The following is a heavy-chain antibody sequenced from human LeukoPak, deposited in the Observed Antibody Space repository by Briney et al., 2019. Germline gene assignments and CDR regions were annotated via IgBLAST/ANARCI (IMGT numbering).Heavy chain of an antibody. V-gene: IGHV3-20*04. Sequence: GGSLRLSCEASGFTFDDYGMSWVRQAPGKGLEWVSGINWKGNSTGYADSVKGRFTISRDNAKNSLYLQMNSLRAEDTALYYCARHPVGSTRCYNWPWFDPWGQGTLVTVSS. J-gene: IGHJ5*02. CDR3: ARHPVGSTRCYNWPWFDP. CDR1: GFTFDDYG. CDR2: INWKGNST. D-gene: IGHD2-2*02.